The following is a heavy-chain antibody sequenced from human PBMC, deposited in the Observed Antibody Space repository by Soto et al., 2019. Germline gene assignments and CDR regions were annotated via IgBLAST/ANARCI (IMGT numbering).Heavy chain of an antibody. J-gene: IGHJ4*02. V-gene: IGHV3-21*01. CDR1: GFPFRSSS. Sequence: GSLRLSCAASGFPFRSSSMNWVRQAPGKGLEWLSSISSSSYYIFYADSVKGRFTISRDNAKNSLYLQMHSLRAEDTAVYYCARDLGEVSAFWGQGTPVTVPS. CDR3: ARDLGEVSAF. CDR2: ISSSSYYI. D-gene: IGHD3-10*01.